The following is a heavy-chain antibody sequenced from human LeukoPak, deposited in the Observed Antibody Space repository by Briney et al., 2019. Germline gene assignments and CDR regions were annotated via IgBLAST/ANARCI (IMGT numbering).Heavy chain of an antibody. D-gene: IGHD3-22*01. J-gene: IGHJ4*02. CDR1: GFSLSTSGVA. V-gene: IGHV2-5*01. CDR3: AHSLYDSSGYYYFYY. Sequence: SGPTLVKPTQTLTLTCTFSGFSLSTSGVAVGWIRQPPGKALEWLALNYWNDDKRYSPSLKSRLTITKDTSKYRVVLTMTNMDPVDTATYYCAHSLYDSSGYYYFYYWGQGTLVTVSS. CDR2: NYWNDDK.